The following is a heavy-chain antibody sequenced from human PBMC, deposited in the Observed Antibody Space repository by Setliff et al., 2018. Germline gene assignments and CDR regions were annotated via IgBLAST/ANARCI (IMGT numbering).Heavy chain of an antibody. J-gene: IGHJ4*02. Sequence: GGSLRLSCAASAFTFNKYAVTWLRQAPGKGLEWVSTIYRGDRSTFYADSVQGRFIIFRDGSKNTLYLQMDSLRGEDTAVYYCAKPRLELRWGFEYWGQGTPVTVSS. CDR3: AKPRLELRWGFEY. CDR2: IYRGDRST. CDR1: AFTFNKYA. D-gene: IGHD1-7*01. V-gene: IGHV3-23*03.